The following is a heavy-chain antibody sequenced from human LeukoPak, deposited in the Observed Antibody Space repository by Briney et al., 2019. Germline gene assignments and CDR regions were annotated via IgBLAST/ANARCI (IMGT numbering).Heavy chain of an antibody. CDR1: GFTFCTFD. Sequence: GGSLRLSCAASGFTFCTFDMSWVRQAPGQGLEWVSSISGGGGGTYYANSVKGRFTISRDNSKSTLYLQMNGLRAENTAVYYCAKISNPIPAAGAMDNWGQGTLVTVSS. V-gene: IGHV3-23*01. CDR2: ISGGGGGT. J-gene: IGHJ4*02. D-gene: IGHD6-13*01. CDR3: AKISNPIPAAGAMDN.